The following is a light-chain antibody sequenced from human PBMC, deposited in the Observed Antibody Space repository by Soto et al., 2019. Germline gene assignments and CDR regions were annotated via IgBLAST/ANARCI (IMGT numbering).Light chain of an antibody. V-gene: IGKV3-20*01. Sequence: EIVLTQSPGTLSLSPGERATLSCRASQTVTSNYLAWYQQIPDLAPRLLVYGSYRRATGIPDRFSGSGSGTDFSLTIGSLEPEDFAVYYCQQYAGSPPCTFGQGTKVDIK. CDR2: GSY. CDR3: QQYAGSPPCT. CDR1: QTVTSNY. J-gene: IGKJ1*01.